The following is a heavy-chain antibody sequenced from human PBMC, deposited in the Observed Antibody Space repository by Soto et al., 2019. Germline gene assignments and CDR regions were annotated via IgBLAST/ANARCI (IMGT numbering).Heavy chain of an antibody. J-gene: IGHJ4*02. CDR3: AREINDFWSGYLY. V-gene: IGHV3-33*01. CDR2: LWYDGSNL. CDR1: GFSFSSYA. D-gene: IGHD3-3*01. Sequence: QVQLVESGGGVVQPGTSLRLSCAASGFSFSSYAMHWVRQAPGKGLEWVAALWYDGSNLNYAQSVKGRFTISRDNSKSTVYRQMNSLKVEDTAVYYCAREINDFWSGYLYWGQGTVVTVSS.